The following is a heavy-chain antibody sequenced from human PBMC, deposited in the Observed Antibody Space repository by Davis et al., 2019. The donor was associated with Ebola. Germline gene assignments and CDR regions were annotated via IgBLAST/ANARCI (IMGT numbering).Heavy chain of an antibody. V-gene: IGHV3-30*02. J-gene: IGHJ4*02. CDR2: IRYDGSNK. CDR3: AKGGVVMKNWGYFDY. CDR1: GFTFSSYG. D-gene: IGHD2-21*01. Sequence: GESLKISCAASGFTFSSYGMHWVRQAPGKGLEWVAFIRYDGSNKYYADSVKGRFTISRDNSKNTLYLQMNSLRAEDTAVYYCAKGGVVMKNWGYFDYWGQGTLVTVSS.